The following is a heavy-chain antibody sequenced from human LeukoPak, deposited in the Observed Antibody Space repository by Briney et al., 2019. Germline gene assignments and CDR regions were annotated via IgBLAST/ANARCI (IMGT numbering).Heavy chain of an antibody. J-gene: IGHJ3*02. CDR1: GYTFTSYG. Sequence: ASVKVSCKASGYTFTSYGMNWVRQAPGQGLEWMGWINTNTGKPTYAQGFTGRFVFSLDTSVSTAYLQISSLKAEDTAVYYCARHLVYYYDSSGYYRTAFDIWGQGTMVTVSS. D-gene: IGHD3-22*01. V-gene: IGHV7-4-1*02. CDR3: ARHLVYYYDSSGYYRTAFDI. CDR2: INTNTGKP.